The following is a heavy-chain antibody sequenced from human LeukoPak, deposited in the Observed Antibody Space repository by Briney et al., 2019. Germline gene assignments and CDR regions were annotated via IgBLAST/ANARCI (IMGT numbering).Heavy chain of an antibody. V-gene: IGHV3-21*04. CDR3: AKRGIVIRGILVIGYHQEAYHYDY. Sequence: GGSLRLSCAASGFTFSSYSMNWVRQAPGKGLEWVSPISSSSSYIYYADSVKGRFTISRDTSLNTLYLQMTSLRAEDTAVYFCAKRGIVIRGILVIGYHQEAYHYDYWGQGVLVTVSS. CDR2: ISSSSSYI. J-gene: IGHJ4*02. D-gene: IGHD3-10*01. CDR1: GFTFSSYS.